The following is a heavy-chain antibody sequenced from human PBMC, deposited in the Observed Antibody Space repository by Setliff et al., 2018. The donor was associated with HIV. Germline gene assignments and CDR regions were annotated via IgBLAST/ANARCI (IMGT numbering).Heavy chain of an antibody. V-gene: IGHV4-34*01. CDR1: GGSFSGYY. J-gene: IGHJ6*02. D-gene: IGHD3-22*01. CDR2: INHSGST. Sequence: PSETLSLTCAVYGGSFSGYYWSWIRQPPGKGLEWIGEINHSGSTNYNPSLKSRVTISIDTSKNQFSLKLSSVTAADTAVYYCARDFRYDTSGSLTGYGLDVWGQGTTVTVSS. CDR3: ARDFRYDTSGSLTGYGLDV.